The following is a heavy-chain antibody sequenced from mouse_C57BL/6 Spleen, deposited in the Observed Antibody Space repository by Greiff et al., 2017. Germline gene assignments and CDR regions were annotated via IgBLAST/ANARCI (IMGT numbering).Heavy chain of an antibody. V-gene: IGHV1-82*01. CDR3: ARSGYSIYDRFAY. Sequence: QVQLQQSGPELVKPGASVKISCKASGYAFSSSWLNWVKQRPGKGLEWIGRIYPGDGDTNYNGKFKGKATLTADKSSSTAYMQLSSLTSEDSAVYFCARSGYSIYDRFAYWGQGTLVTVSA. CDR2: IYPGDGDT. CDR1: GYAFSSSW. D-gene: IGHD2-5*01. J-gene: IGHJ3*01.